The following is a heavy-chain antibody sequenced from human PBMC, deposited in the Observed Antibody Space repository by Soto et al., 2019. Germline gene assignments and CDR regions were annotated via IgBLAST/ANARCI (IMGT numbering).Heavy chain of an antibody. CDR3: ARDPYCSSTSCYVDYYGMDV. J-gene: IGHJ6*02. CDR1: GYTFTSYY. V-gene: IGHV1-46*01. CDR2: INPSGGST. Sequence: ASVKVSCKASGYTFTSYYMHWVRQAPGQGLEWMGIINPSGGSTSYAQKFQGRVTMTRDTSTSTVYMELSSLRSEDTAVYYCARDPYCSSTSCYVDYYGMDVWGQGTTVTVSS. D-gene: IGHD2-2*01.